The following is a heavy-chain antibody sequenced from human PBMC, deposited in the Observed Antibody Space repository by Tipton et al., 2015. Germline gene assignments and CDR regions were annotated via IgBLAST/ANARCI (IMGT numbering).Heavy chain of an antibody. V-gene: IGHV4-34*01. CDR1: GGSFSGNY. CDR3: ARDLEHGMDV. J-gene: IGHJ6*02. Sequence: TLSLTCAVYGGSFSGNYWTWFRQPPGKGLEWIGEINHSGGTKYYPSLKCRVTMSVYTSKKQFSLKLDSVTAADTAVYFCARDLEHGMDVWGQGTAVTVS. CDR2: INHSGGT.